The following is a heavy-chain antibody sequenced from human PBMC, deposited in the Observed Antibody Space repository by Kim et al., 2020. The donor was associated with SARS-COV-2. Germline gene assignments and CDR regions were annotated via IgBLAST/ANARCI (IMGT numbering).Heavy chain of an antibody. V-gene: IGHV3-23*01. D-gene: IGHD5-12*01. CDR2: ISGSGSST. CDR1: GFTFSSYA. J-gene: IGHJ6*02. Sequence: GGSLRLSCAASGFTFSSYAMSWVRQAPGKGLEWVSAISGSGSSTYYADSVKGRFTISRDNAKNTLYLQMNSLRAEDTAVYYCAKDRDIGAVNYGMDVWGQGTTVTVSS. CDR3: AKDRDIGAVNYGMDV.